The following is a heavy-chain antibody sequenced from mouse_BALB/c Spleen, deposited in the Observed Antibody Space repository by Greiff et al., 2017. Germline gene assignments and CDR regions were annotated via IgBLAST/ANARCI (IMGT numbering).Heavy chain of an antibody. CDR1: GFNIKDTY. D-gene: IGHD2-14*01. V-gene: IGHV14-3*02. Sequence: EVKLMESGAELVKPGASVKLSCTASGFNIKDTYMHWVKQRPEQGLEWIGRIDPANGNTKYDPKFQGKATITADTSSNTAYLQLSSLTSEDTAVYYCARGGYGFAYWGQGTLVTVSA. CDR2: IDPANGNT. CDR3: ARGGYGFAY. J-gene: IGHJ3*01.